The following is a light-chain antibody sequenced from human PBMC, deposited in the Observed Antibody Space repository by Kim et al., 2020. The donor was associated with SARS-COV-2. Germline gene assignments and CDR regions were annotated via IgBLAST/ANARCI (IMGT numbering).Light chain of an antibody. Sequence: VYPGERATLSCRANQPVTSSYLAWYQQRPGQAPRLLIFAAYSRATGIPDRFTGSGSGTDFTLTISRLEPEDLAVYFCQQYGIAPLFGGGTKVDIK. V-gene: IGKV3-20*01. J-gene: IGKJ4*01. CDR1: QPVTSSY. CDR2: AAY. CDR3: QQYGIAPL.